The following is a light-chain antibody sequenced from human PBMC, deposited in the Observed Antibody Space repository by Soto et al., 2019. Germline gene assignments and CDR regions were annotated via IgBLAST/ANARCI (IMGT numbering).Light chain of an antibody. V-gene: IGKV3-15*01. CDR2: GAS. J-gene: IGKJ4*01. Sequence: EIVMTQSPATLSVSPGERVTFSCRASQSVSSNLAWHQHKPGQAPRLLMSGASSGATGTPARFSGSGAGTDFTLPINRLRSEDFANYYCQQYDNWPVTLGGGTKVELQ. CDR1: QSVSSN. CDR3: QQYDNWPVT.